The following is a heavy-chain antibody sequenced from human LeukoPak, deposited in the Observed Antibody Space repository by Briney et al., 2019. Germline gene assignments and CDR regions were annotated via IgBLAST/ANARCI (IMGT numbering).Heavy chain of an antibody. Sequence: PGGSLTLSCAVSGFTFSSYAMRWVRHAPRKGRECVSAISGSGGSTYYADSVKARFTISRDNCKNTLYLQMNSLIAEDTGVYYCASAPGDIVVVVAALDYWGQGTLITVSS. CDR3: ASAPGDIVVVVAALDY. CDR2: ISGSGGST. J-gene: IGHJ4*02. CDR1: GFTFSSYA. D-gene: IGHD2-15*01. V-gene: IGHV3-23*01.